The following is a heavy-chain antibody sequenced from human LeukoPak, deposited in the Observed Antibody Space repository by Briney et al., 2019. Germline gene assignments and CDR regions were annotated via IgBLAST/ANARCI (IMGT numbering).Heavy chain of an antibody. CDR1: GGSISSGGYY. CDR3: ASSVDTASHPTPDDAFDI. V-gene: IGHV4-39*07. D-gene: IGHD5-18*01. Sequence: PSETLSLTCTVSGGSISSGGYYWSWIRQPPGKGLEWIGEINHSGSTNYNPSLKSRVTISVDTSKNQFSLKLSSVTAADTAVYYCASSVDTASHPTPDDAFDIWGQGTMVTVSS. CDR2: INHSGST. J-gene: IGHJ3*02.